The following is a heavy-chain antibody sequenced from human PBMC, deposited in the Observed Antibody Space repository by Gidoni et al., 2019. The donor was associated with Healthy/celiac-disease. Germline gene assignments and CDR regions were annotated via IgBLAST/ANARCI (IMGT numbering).Heavy chain of an antibody. D-gene: IGHD4-17*01. Sequence: QVQLAQSGAEGKKTGPSVKASCKASGYTFTGYYMNWVRQAPGQGHEWMGRINPNSGGTNYAQKFQGRVTMTRDTSISTAYMELSRLRSDDTAVYYCARGDTVTTRNWGQGTLVTVSS. V-gene: IGHV1-2*06. CDR3: ARGDTVTTRN. J-gene: IGHJ4*02. CDR1: GYTFTGYY. CDR2: INPNSGGT.